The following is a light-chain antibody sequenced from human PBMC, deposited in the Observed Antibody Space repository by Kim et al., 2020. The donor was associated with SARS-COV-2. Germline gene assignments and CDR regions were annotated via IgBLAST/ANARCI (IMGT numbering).Light chain of an antibody. Sequence: QSVLTQPPSVSGAPGQRVTISCTGSSSNIGAGYDVHWYQQLPGTAPKVLIYGNSNRPSGVPDRFSGSKSGTSASPAITGLQAVDEADYYCQSYDNSLSGYVFGTGTKVTVL. CDR1: SSNIGAGYD. V-gene: IGLV1-40*01. J-gene: IGLJ1*01. CDR2: GNS. CDR3: QSYDNSLSGYV.